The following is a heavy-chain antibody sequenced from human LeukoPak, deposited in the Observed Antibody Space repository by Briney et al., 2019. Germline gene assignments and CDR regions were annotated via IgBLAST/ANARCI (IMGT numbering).Heavy chain of an antibody. CDR1: GYTFTGYY. V-gene: IGHV1-2*02. J-gene: IGHJ5*02. D-gene: IGHD3-3*01. CDR3: ARRILGNRFDP. CDR2: INPSRGRT. Sequence: ASVKASCKASGYTFTGYYMHWVRQAPGQGLEWMGWINPSRGRTNSAQKFQGRVTMTRDTSISTAYMELSRLRSDDTAVYYCARRILGNRFDPWGQETLVTVSS.